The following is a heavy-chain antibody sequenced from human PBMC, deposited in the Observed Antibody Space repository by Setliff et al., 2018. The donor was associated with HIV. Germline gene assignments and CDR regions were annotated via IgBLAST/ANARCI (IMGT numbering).Heavy chain of an antibody. Sequence: GESLKISCKGSGYSFTNYWIGWVRQMSGKGLEWMGSIYPGDSDIKYSPTVRGQVTISADKSISTAYLQWGSLKASDTAMYYCARHINRYGRDYWGQGTLVTVSS. CDR1: GYSFTNYW. J-gene: IGHJ4*02. V-gene: IGHV5-51*01. CDR3: ARHINRYGRDY. D-gene: IGHD5-18*01. CDR2: IYPGDSDI.